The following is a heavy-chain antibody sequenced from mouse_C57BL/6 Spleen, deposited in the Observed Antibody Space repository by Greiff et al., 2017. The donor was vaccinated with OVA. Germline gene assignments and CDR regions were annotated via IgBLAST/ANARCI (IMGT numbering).Heavy chain of an antibody. CDR3: TRRGTVHAMDY. Sequence: QVQLQQSGAELVRPGASVTLSCKASGYTFTDYEMHWVKQTPVHGLEWIGAIDPETGGTAYNQKFKGKAILTADKSSSTAYMELRSLTSEDSAVYYCTRRGTVHAMDYWGQGTSVTVSS. CDR1: GYTFTDYE. V-gene: IGHV1-15*01. J-gene: IGHJ4*01. D-gene: IGHD1-1*01. CDR2: IDPETGGT.